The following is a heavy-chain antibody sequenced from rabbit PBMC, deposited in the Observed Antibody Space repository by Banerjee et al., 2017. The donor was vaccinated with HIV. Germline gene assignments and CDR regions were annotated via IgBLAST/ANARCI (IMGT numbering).Heavy chain of an antibody. CDR3: ARDGYGGSSYYATYAFNL. CDR1: GFSFSISYY. Sequence: QSLEESGGDLVKPGASLTLTCTASGFSFSISYYMCWVRQAPGKGPEWIACIDTSRGSTYYASWAKGRFTISKTSSTTVTLQMTSLTAADTATYFCARDGYGGSSYYATYAFNLWGQGTLVTVS. J-gene: IGHJ4*01. CDR2: IDTSRGST. V-gene: IGHV1S40*01. D-gene: IGHD8-1*01.